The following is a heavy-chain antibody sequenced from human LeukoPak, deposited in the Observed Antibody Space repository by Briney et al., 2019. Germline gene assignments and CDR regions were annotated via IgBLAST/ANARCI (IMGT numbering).Heavy chain of an antibody. CDR2: LSGSDVST. D-gene: IGHD2-2*01. CDR1: GFTFSTYA. Sequence: GGSLRLSCTASGFTFSTYAMSWVRQAPGKGLEWVSTLSGSDVSTYYADSVKGRFTTSRDNSKNTLYLQMNSLRAEDTAVYYCAKGYCSSSICYDYYYMDVWGRGTTVTVSS. J-gene: IGHJ6*03. CDR3: AKGYCSSSICYDYYYMDV. V-gene: IGHV3-23*01.